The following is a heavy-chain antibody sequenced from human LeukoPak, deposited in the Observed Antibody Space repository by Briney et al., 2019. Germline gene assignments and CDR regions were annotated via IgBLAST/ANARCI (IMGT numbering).Heavy chain of an antibody. CDR3: ARDLSYDTSGYYDAFDI. CDR2: INPNSGGT. Sequence: ASVKVSCKASGYTFTGYYMHWVRQAPGQGLEWMGWINPNSGGTNYAQKFQGRVTMTRDTSISTAYMELSRLRSDDTAVYYCARDLSYDTSGYYDAFDIWGQGTMVTVSS. D-gene: IGHD3-22*01. CDR1: GYTFTGYY. J-gene: IGHJ3*02. V-gene: IGHV1-2*02.